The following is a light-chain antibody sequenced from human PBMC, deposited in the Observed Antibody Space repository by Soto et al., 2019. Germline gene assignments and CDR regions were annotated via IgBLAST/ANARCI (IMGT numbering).Light chain of an antibody. CDR3: CSYAGSSTYV. Sequence: QSALTQPASVSGSPGQSITISCTGTSSDVGSYNLVSWYQQHPAKAPKVMIYEVSKRPSGVPNRFSGSKSGSTASLTISGLQAEDEAEYYCCSYAGSSTYVFGTGTKLTVL. CDR2: EVS. V-gene: IGLV2-23*02. J-gene: IGLJ1*01. CDR1: SSDVGSYNL.